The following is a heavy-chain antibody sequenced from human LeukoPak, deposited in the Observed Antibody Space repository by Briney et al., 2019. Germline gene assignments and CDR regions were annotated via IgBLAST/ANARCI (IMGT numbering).Heavy chain of an antibody. J-gene: IGHJ4*02. CDR2: ISYDGSNK. D-gene: IGHD6-19*01. V-gene: IGHV3-30-3*01. CDR3: ARGGSGFVDY. Sequence: GGSLRLSCAASGFTFSSYAMHWVRQAPGKGLEWVAVISYDGSNKYYADSVKGRFTISRDNSKNTLYLQMNSLRAGDTAVYYCARGGSGFVDYWGQGTLVTVSS. CDR1: GFTFSSYA.